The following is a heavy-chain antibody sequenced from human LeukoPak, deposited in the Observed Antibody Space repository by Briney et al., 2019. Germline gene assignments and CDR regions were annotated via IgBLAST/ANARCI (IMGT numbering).Heavy chain of an antibody. D-gene: IGHD5-12*01. Sequence: GASVKVSCKVSGYTLTELSMHWVRQAPGKGLEWMGGFDPEDGETIYAQKFQGRVTVTEDTSTDTAYMELSSLRSEDTAVYYCATAPYSGYALTPEPLGYWGQGTLVTVSS. V-gene: IGHV1-24*01. CDR3: ATAPYSGYALTPEPLGY. CDR1: GYTLTELS. J-gene: IGHJ4*02. CDR2: FDPEDGET.